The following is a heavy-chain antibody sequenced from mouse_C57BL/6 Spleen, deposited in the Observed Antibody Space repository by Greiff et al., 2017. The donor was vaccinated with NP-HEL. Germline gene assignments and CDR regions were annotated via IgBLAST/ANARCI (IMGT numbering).Heavy chain of an antibody. CDR3: TTGELRSYFDY. CDR1: GFNIKDDY. J-gene: IGHJ2*01. D-gene: IGHD4-1*01. CDR2: IDPENGDT. V-gene: IGHV14-4*01. Sequence: EVQLQQSGAELVRPGASVKLSCTASGFNIKDDYMHWVKQRPEPGLEWIGWIDPENGDTEYASQFQGKATITADTSSNQAYLQLSSLTSEDTAVYYCTTGELRSYFDYWGQGTTLTVSS.